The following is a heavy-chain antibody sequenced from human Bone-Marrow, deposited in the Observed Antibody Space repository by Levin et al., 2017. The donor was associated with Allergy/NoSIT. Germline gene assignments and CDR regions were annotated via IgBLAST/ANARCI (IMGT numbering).Heavy chain of an antibody. CDR3: ARYCSSTSCYYWFDP. Sequence: SETLSLTCAVSGGSISSGGYSWSWIRQPPGKGLEWIGYIYHSGSTYYNPSLKSRVTISVDRSKNQFSLKLSSVTAADTAVYYCARYCSSTSCYYWFDPWGQGTLVTVSS. D-gene: IGHD2-2*01. J-gene: IGHJ5*02. V-gene: IGHV4-30-2*01. CDR2: IYHSGST. CDR1: GGSISSGGYS.